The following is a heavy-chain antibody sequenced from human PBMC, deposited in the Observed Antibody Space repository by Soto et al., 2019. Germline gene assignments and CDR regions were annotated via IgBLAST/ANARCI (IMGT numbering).Heavy chain of an antibody. CDR2: INPKTGDT. Sequence: QMQLVQSGGEARKPGASVKVSCKTSGYTFTGYYLNWVRQAPGRGLEWVGWINPKTGDTNNAQKFQGRVTMTTDTSISTGYMELSGLKSDDTAVYYCVTGDHLVRWGQGTRVTVSS. CDR1: GYTFTGYY. V-gene: IGHV1-2*02. J-gene: IGHJ4*02. D-gene: IGHD6-6*01. CDR3: VTGDHLVR.